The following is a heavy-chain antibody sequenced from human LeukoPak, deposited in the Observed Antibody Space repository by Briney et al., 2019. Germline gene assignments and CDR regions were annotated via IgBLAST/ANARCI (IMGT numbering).Heavy chain of an antibody. CDR2: IYYSGST. V-gene: IGHV4-59*01. D-gene: IGHD3-10*01. Sequence: SETLSLTCTVSGGSISSYYWSWIRQPPGKGLDWIGHIYYSGSTNYNPSLKSRVTISVDTSKNHFSLNLRSVTAADTAVYFCARAGYYGSGSYTFDYWGQGTLVTVSS. J-gene: IGHJ4*02. CDR1: GGSISSYY. CDR3: ARAGYYGSGSYTFDY.